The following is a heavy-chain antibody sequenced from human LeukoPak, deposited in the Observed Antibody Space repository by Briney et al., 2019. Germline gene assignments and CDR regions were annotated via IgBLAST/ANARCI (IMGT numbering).Heavy chain of an antibody. CDR1: GGSISSYY. J-gene: IGHJ5*02. D-gene: IGHD2-2*01. Sequence: PSETLSLTCTVPGGSISSYYWSWIRQPPGKGLEWIGYIYYSGSTNYNPSLKSRVTISVDTSKNQFSLKLSSVTAADTAVYYCARDAVPAAMAGANWFDPWGQGTLVTVSS. V-gene: IGHV4-59*01. CDR2: IYYSGST. CDR3: ARDAVPAAMAGANWFDP.